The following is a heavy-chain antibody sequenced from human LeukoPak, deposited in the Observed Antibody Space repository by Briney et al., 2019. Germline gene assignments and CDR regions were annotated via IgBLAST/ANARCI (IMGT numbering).Heavy chain of an antibody. CDR2: ISGSGGST. J-gene: IGHJ4*02. D-gene: IGHD2-21*01. Sequence: GGSLRLSCAASGFTFSSYWMSWVRQAPGKGLEWVSAISGSGGSTYYADSVKGRFTISRDNSKNTLYLQMNSLRAEDTAVYYCAKFSVVDWEYYFDYWGQGTLVTVSS. V-gene: IGHV3-23*01. CDR1: GFTFSSYW. CDR3: AKFSVVDWEYYFDY.